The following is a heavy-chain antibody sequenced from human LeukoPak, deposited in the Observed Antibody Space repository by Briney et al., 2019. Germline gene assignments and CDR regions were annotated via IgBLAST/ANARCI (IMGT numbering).Heavy chain of an antibody. CDR2: IYYSGST. J-gene: IGHJ6*02. D-gene: IGHD1-1*01. Sequence: SQTLSLTCTVSGGSISSGDYYWSWIRQPPGKGLEWIGYIYYSGSTYYNPSLKSRVTISVDTSENQFSLKLSSVTAADTAVYYCARDLSWNYGMDVWGQGTTVTVSS. CDR3: ARDLSWNYGMDV. V-gene: IGHV4-30-4*01. CDR1: GGSISSGDYY.